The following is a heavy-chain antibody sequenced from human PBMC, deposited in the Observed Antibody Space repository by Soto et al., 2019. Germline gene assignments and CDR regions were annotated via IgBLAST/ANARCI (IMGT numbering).Heavy chain of an antibody. Sequence: EVQLVESGGGLVQPGGSLRLSCAASGFTFSSYWMSWVRQAPGKGLEWVANIKQDGSEKYYVDSVKGRFTISRDNAKNSLYLQMNSLRAEDTAVYYCAREGYCSGGSCFYYYYYGMDVWGQGTTVTVSS. D-gene: IGHD2-15*01. V-gene: IGHV3-7*01. CDR3: AREGYCSGGSCFYYYYYGMDV. CDR1: GFTFSSYW. CDR2: IKQDGSEK. J-gene: IGHJ6*02.